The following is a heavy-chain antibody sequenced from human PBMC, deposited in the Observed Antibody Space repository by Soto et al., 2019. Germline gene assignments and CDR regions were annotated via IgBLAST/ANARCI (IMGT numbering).Heavy chain of an antibody. CDR3: ERGDRGYDVYCLYYGRDV. CDR2: IWYDGSNK. CDR1: GFTFSSYG. D-gene: IGHD5-12*01. J-gene: IGHJ6*01. V-gene: IGHV3-33*01. Sequence: QVQLVESGGGVVQPGRSLRLSCAASGFTFSSYGMHWVRQAPGKGLEWVGVIWYDGSNKYYADSVKARFTISRDNSENTLYPEMNSRRAEDTAVYYCERGDRGYDVYCLYYGRDVWQQETTVTVYS.